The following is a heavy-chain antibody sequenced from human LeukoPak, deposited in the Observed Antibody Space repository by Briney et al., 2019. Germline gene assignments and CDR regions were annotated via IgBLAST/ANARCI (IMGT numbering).Heavy chain of an antibody. CDR1: GYTFTNFG. D-gene: IGHD4/OR15-4a*01. Sequence: GASVKVSCKASGYTFTNFGISWVRQAPGQGLEWMGWISGYNGNTNYAQKLQGRVTMTTDTSTSTAYMDLRSLRSDDTAVYYCARDVDYANPRHDYWGQGTLVTVSS. CDR2: ISGYNGNT. J-gene: IGHJ4*02. V-gene: IGHV1-18*01. CDR3: ARDVDYANPRHDY.